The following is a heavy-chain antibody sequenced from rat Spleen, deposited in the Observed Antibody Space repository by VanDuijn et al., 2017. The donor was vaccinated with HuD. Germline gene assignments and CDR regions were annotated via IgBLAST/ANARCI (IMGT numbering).Heavy chain of an antibody. D-gene: IGHD1-9*01. CDR1: GFSLSNYG. CDR3: AILYYGYTAFDY. J-gene: IGHJ2*01. Sequence: QVQLKESGPGLVLPSQTLSLTCTVSGFSLSNYGVIWVRQPPGKGLEWMGVIWCNGSPNYKSALKSRLSISRDTSKSQVYLKINSLQTADTAMYFCAILYYGYTAFDYWGQGVMVTVSS. V-gene: IGHV2-13*01. CDR2: IWCNGSP.